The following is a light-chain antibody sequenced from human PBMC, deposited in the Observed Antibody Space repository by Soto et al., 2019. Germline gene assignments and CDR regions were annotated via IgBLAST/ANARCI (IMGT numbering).Light chain of an antibody. CDR2: GNH. J-gene: IGLJ2*01. CDR1: SSNIGDNY. Sequence: QSVLTQPPSVSAAPGQKVTISCIGSSSNIGDNYVSWYQHLPGTTPKLLIFGNHERPSGIPDRFSGSKSGTSATLGITGLQPGDEADYYCGTWDSSLSAGVFGGWTKLTVL. CDR3: GTWDSSLSAGV. V-gene: IGLV1-51*01.